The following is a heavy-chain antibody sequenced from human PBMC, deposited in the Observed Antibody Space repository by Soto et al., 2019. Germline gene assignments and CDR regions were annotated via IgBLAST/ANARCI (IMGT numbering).Heavy chain of an antibody. Sequence: QAHLVESGGGVVQPGRSLRLSCAASGFTFSSYAMHWVRQAPGKGLEWVAVISYDGSNKYYADSVKGRLTISRDNSRDTLYLQMNSLRADDTAVYYCAKDEGVGATLGLPSGNDYWDQGTLVTVSS. V-gene: IGHV3-30*18. CDR1: GFTFSSYA. J-gene: IGHJ4*02. D-gene: IGHD1-26*01. CDR3: AKDEGVGATLGLPSGNDY. CDR2: ISYDGSNK.